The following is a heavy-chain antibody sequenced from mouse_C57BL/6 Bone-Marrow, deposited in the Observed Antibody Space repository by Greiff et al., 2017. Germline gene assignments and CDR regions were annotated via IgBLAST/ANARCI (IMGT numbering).Heavy chain of an antibody. D-gene: IGHD2-1*01. Sequence: EVKLMESGGGLVQPGGSLKLSCAASGFDFSRYWMSWVRQAPGKGLEWIGEINPDSSTINYTPSLKDKFIISRDNAKNTLYLQMSKVRSEDTALYYCARPYSDGNYCYWYFDVWGAGTTVTVSS. CDR3: ARPYSDGNYCYWYFDV. CDR1: GFDFSRYW. J-gene: IGHJ1*01. V-gene: IGHV4-1*02. CDR2: INPDSSTI.